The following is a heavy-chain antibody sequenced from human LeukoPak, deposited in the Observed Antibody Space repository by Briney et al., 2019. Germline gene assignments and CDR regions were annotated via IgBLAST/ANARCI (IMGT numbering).Heavy chain of an antibody. Sequence: GASVKVSCKASGYTFTGYYMHWVRQAPGQGLEWMGGIIPIFGTANYAQKFQGRVTITADESTSTAYMELSSLRSEDTAVYYCARAPPRNYYDSSGYYYWGQGTLVTVSS. J-gene: IGHJ4*02. D-gene: IGHD3-22*01. CDR2: IIPIFGTA. CDR1: GYTFTGYY. V-gene: IGHV1-69*13. CDR3: ARAPPRNYYDSSGYYY.